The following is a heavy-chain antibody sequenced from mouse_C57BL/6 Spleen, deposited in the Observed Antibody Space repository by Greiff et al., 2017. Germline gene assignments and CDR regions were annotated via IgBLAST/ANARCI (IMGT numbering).Heavy chain of an antibody. CDR3: ARHHYDGYPDY. D-gene: IGHD2-3*01. J-gene: IGHJ2*01. V-gene: IGHV5-6*01. Sequence: EVQLVESGGDLVKPGGSLKLSCAASGFTFSSYGMSWVRQTPDKRLEWVATISSGGSYTYYPDSVKGRFTISRDNAKNTLYLQMSSLKSEDTAMYYCARHHYDGYPDYWGQGTTLTVSS. CDR2: ISSGGSYT. CDR1: GFTFSSYG.